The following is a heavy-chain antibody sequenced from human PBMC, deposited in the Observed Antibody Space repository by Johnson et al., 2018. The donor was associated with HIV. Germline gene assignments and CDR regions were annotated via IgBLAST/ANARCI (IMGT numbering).Heavy chain of an antibody. D-gene: IGHD2-15*01. CDR1: GFNFSTYD. J-gene: IGHJ3*02. CDR2: ISYDGSDK. Sequence: HVQLVESGGGVVQPGTSLRLSCAASGFNFSTYDMHWVRQAPGKGLEWVAVISYDGSDKYYADSVKGRFTISRDSSKNTLYLQMNSLRAEDTAVYYCARDAPYCSGGTCYSDAFDIWGQGTMVTVSS. CDR3: ARDAPYCSGGTCYSDAFDI. V-gene: IGHV3-30*03.